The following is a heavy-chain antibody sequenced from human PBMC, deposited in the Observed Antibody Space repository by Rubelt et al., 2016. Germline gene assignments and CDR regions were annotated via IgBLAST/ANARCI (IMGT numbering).Heavy chain of an antibody. CDR2: IRGSNGDT. V-gene: IGHV1-18*01. J-gene: IGHJ4*02. CDR3: ANHPTYCAGDCPGY. CDR1: GYTFTSYG. Sequence: QVQLVQSGAEGKKPGASVKVSCKASGYTFTSYGMSWVRQAPGQGLEWMGWIRGSNGDTNYEQKLQGRVNVNTDTSTSTAYMELRSLRSDDTAVYYCANHPTYCAGDCPGYWGQGTLVTVSS. D-gene: IGHD2-21*01.